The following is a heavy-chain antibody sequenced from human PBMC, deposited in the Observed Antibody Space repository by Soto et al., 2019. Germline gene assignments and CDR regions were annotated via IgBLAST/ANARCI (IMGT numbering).Heavy chain of an antibody. CDR1: GFTFSDYA. J-gene: IGHJ4*02. Sequence: VQLVESGGGVVQPGRSLRLSCAASGFTFSDYAMHWVRQAPGKGLEWVAVVSHDGRNTHYADSVKGRFTISRDSSKHTVSLEMTSLRAEDTAVYYCAKGGRQCLVTSDFNYWGQGALVTVSS. CDR2: VSHDGRNT. V-gene: IGHV3-30*18. CDR3: AKGGRQCLVTSDFNY. D-gene: IGHD6-19*01.